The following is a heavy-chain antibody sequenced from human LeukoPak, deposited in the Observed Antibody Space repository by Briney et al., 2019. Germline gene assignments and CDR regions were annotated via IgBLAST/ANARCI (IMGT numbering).Heavy chain of an antibody. Sequence: SETLSLTCGVYGGSFSGYYWSWIRQPPGKGLEWIGEINYSGSTNYNPSLKSRVTISVDTSKNQFSLKLSSVTAADTAVYYCVRGRTVRGVIKFYYYMDVWGKGTTVTVSS. J-gene: IGHJ6*03. CDR3: VRGRTVRGVIKFYYYMDV. D-gene: IGHD3-10*01. V-gene: IGHV4-34*01. CDR1: GGSFSGYY. CDR2: INYSGST.